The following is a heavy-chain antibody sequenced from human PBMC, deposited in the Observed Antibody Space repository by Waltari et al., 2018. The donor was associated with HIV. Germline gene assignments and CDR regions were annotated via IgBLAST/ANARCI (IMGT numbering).Heavy chain of an antibody. CDR1: GGSISSSNYF. J-gene: IGHJ4*02. D-gene: IGHD5-18*01. CDR3: ASTGYTYGLDY. V-gene: IGHV4-39*01. Sequence: QLQLQESGPGLVKPSETLSLTCTVSGGSISSSNYFWGWIRQPPGKGLECIGSIYHSGSTYYNPSLKSRGTISVDTSKSQFSLKLSSVTAADTAVYYCASTGYTYGLDYWGQGTLVTVSS. CDR2: IYHSGST.